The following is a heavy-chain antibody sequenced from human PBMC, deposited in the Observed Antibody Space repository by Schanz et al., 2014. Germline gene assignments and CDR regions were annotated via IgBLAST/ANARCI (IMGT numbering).Heavy chain of an antibody. CDR3: AKDQLANYRGSGYNWFDP. V-gene: IGHV3-30*18. J-gene: IGHJ5*02. CDR2: ISYDGSNK. CDR1: GFTFSSYG. D-gene: IGHD3-10*01. Sequence: QVQLVESGGGVVQPGRSLRLSCAASGFTFSSYGMHWVRQAPGKGLEWVAAISYDGSNKYYADSVKGRFTISRDNSKNTLYLQMNSLRADDTAVYYCAKDQLANYRGSGYNWFDPWGQGTLVTVSS.